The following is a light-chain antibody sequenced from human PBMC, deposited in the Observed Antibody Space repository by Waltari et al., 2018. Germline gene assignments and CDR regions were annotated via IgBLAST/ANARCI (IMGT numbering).Light chain of an antibody. J-gene: IGKJ4*01. CDR2: GAS. CDR3: QQYAGTPIT. CDR1: QSVSHNN. V-gene: IGKV3-20*01. Sequence: EIVLTQSPGTLSLSPGERATLSCRATQSVSHNNLAWYQQKGGQAPRHLIYGASSRATGIPDRFSGSGSGTDFTLSISRLEPEDYGVYYCQQYAGTPITFGGGTKVEI.